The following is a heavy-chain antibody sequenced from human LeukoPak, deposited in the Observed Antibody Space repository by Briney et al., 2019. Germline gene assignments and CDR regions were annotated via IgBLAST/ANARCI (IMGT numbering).Heavy chain of an antibody. CDR3: ARDDYGGKLDI. CDR2: INTDGSGT. J-gene: IGHJ3*02. Sequence: PGGSLRLSCAASGFTFSNYWMHWVRQAPGKGLVWVSRINTDGSGTSYADSVKGRFTISRDNAKNTLYLQMNSLRAEDTAVYYCARDDYGGKLDIWGQGTVVTVSS. D-gene: IGHD4-23*01. CDR1: GFTFSNYW. V-gene: IGHV3-74*01.